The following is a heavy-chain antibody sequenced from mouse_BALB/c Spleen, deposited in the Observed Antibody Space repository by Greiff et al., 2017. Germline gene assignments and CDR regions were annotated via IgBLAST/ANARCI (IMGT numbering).Heavy chain of an antibody. CDR3: TRDMADPAWWAY. CDR1: GYTFTSYW. J-gene: IGHJ3*01. V-gene: IGHV1-69*02. CDR2: IYPSDSYT. Sequence: QVQLQQPGAELVRPGASVKLSCKASGYTFTSYWINWVKQRPGQGLEWIGNIYPSDSYTNYNQKFKDKATLTVDKSSSTAYMQLSSPTSEDSAVYYCTRDMADPAWWAYWGQGTLVTVSA.